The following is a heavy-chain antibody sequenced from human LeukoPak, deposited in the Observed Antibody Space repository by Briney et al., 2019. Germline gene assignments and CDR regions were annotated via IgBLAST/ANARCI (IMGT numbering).Heavy chain of an antibody. CDR3: VPLLMTTVTRRLRMAY. CDR1: GFTFSSYV. V-gene: IGHV3-30-3*01. D-gene: IGHD4-4*01. Sequence: QPGGSLRLSCAASGFTFSSYVMHWVRQAPGKGLEWVAIISYDGTNKYYADSVKGRFNISRDNSNNSLYLQMHSLRPEDTAVYYCVPLLMTTVTRRLRMAYWGQGTLVTVSS. J-gene: IGHJ4*02. CDR2: ISYDGTNK.